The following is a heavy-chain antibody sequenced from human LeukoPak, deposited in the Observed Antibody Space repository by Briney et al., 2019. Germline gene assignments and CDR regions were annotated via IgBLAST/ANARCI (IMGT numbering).Heavy chain of an antibody. CDR1: GGSFSGYY. V-gene: IGHV4-34*01. CDR2: INHSGST. Sequence: SEALSLTCAVYGGSFSGYYWSWIRQPPGKGLEWIGEINHSGSTNYNPSLKSRVTISVDTSKNQFSLELSSVTAADTAVYYCARVLGYCSSTSCYAREKTFDYWGQGTLVTVSS. CDR3: ARVLGYCSSTSCYAREKTFDY. D-gene: IGHD2-2*01. J-gene: IGHJ4*02.